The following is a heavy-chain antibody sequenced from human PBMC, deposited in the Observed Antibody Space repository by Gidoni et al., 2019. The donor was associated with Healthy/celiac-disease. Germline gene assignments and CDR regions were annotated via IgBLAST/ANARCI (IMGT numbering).Heavy chain of an antibody. D-gene: IGHD3-9*01. CDR3: AKKTDYDILTGYYTGIDY. V-gene: IGHV3-23*01. Sequence: EVQLLESGGGLVQPGGSLRLSCAASGFTFSSYAMSWVRQAPGKGLEWVSAISGSGGSTYYADSVKGRFTISRDNSKNTLYLQMNSLRAEDTAVYYCAKKTDYDILTGYYTGIDYWGQGTLVTVSS. CDR2: ISGSGGST. CDR1: GFTFSSYA. J-gene: IGHJ4*02.